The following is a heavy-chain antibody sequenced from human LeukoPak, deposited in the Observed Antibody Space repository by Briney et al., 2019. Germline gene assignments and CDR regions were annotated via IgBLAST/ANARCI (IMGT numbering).Heavy chain of an antibody. V-gene: IGHV5-51*01. D-gene: IGHD2-15*01. CDR2: IYPGDSDT. CDR1: GYSFTSYW. Sequence: GESLKISCKGSGYSFTSYWIGWVRQMPGKGLEWMGIIYPGDSDTRYSPSFQGQVTISADKSINTAYLQWSSLKASDTAKYYCARPGSYCSGGSCYYLYWGQGTLVTVSS. CDR3: ARPGSYCSGGSCYYLY. J-gene: IGHJ4*02.